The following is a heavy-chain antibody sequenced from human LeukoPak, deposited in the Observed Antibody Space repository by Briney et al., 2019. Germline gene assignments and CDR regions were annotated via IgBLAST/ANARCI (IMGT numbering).Heavy chain of an antibody. CDR2: IKEDGSEN. D-gene: IGHD3-10*01. V-gene: IGHV3-7*01. J-gene: IGHJ4*02. CDR1: GFTFSSYW. Sequence: GGALRVSCAASGFTFSSYWMSWVRQAPGKGVEWVVNIKEDGSENYYVDSVKGRFTISRHNPKNSLYLQMNSLRAEDTAVYYCARVGITMVRGPFDYWGQGTLVTVSS. CDR3: ARVGITMVRGPFDY.